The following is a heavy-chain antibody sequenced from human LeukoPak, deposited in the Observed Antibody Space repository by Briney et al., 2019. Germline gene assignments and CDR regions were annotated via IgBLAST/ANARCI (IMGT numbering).Heavy chain of an antibody. CDR3: ARLIRVGYSYGPYYFDY. CDR2: IYPGDSDT. V-gene: IGHV5-51*01. CDR1: GYSFTSYW. D-gene: IGHD5-18*01. Sequence: GESLNISCKGSGYSFTSYWIGWVRQMPGKGLEWMGIIYPGDSDTRYSPSFQGQVTISADRSISTAYLQWSSLKASDTAMYYCARLIRVGYSYGPYYFDYWGQGTLVTVSS. J-gene: IGHJ4*02.